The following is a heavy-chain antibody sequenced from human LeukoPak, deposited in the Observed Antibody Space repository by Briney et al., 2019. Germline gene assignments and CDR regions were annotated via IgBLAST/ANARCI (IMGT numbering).Heavy chain of an antibody. Sequence: GGSLRLSCAASGFTFSSYGMHWVRQAPGKGLKWVAVIWYDGSNKYYADSVKGRFTISRDNSKNTLYLQMNSLRAEDTAVYYCARRATTSDYWGQGTLVTVSS. CDR2: IWYDGSNK. CDR3: ARRATTSDY. D-gene: IGHD1-26*01. J-gene: IGHJ4*02. V-gene: IGHV3-33*01. CDR1: GFTFSSYG.